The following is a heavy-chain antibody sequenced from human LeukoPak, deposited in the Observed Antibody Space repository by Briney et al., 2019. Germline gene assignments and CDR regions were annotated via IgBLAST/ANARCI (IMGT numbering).Heavy chain of an antibody. D-gene: IGHD5-12*01. CDR2: ISAYNGNT. V-gene: IGHV1-18*01. Sequence: ASVKVSCKASGYTFTSYGICWVRQAPGQGLEWMGWISAYNGNTNYAQKLQGRVTMTTDTSTSTAYMELRSLRSDDTAVYYCARDWSENDIVATFRLYYYYYYGMDVWGQGTTVTVSS. CDR3: ARDWSENDIVATFRLYYYYYYGMDV. CDR1: GYTFTSYG. J-gene: IGHJ6*02.